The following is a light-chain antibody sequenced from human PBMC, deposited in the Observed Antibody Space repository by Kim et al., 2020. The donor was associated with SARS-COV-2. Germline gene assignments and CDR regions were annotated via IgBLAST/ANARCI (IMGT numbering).Light chain of an antibody. CDR2: DVS. CDR1: SSDVGSYNH. V-gene: IGLV2-11*03. J-gene: IGLJ3*02. Sequence: GQSVTISCTGTSSDVGSYNHVSWYQQHPGTAPKLMIYDVSKRPSEVPERFSGSKSGNTASLTISGLQAEDEADYYCCSSAGGYTWVFGGGTQLTVL. CDR3: CSSAGGYTWV.